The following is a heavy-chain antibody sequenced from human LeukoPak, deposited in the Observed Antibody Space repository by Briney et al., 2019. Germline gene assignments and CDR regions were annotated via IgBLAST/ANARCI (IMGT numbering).Heavy chain of an antibody. CDR2: INPNSGGT. J-gene: IGHJ4*02. Sequence: PWASVKVSCKASGYTFTGYYMHWVRQAPGQGLEWMGWINPNSGGTNYAQKFQGRVTMTRDTSISTAYMELSRLRSDDTAVYYCARVSYSGWYCDYWGQGTLVTVSS. V-gene: IGHV1-2*02. CDR3: ARVSYSGWYCDY. D-gene: IGHD6-19*01. CDR1: GYTFTGYY.